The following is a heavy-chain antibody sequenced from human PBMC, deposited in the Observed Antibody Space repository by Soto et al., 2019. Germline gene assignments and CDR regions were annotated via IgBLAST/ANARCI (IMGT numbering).Heavy chain of an antibody. CDR3: AKGPLRGHDNGNLDY. J-gene: IGHJ4*02. CDR1: GFTLSNFA. D-gene: IGHD1-26*01. V-gene: IGHV3-23*01. CDR2: VSGAGITT. Sequence: GGSLRLSCSASGFTLSNFAMSWVRQAPGKGLEWVSVVSGAGITTKYADSVKGRFIISKDNSNNTVSLQMHSLRVEDTGIYYCAKGPLRGHDNGNLDYWGQGTLVTVSS.